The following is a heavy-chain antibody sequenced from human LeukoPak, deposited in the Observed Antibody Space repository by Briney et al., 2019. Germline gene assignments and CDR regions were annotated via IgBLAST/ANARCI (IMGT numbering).Heavy chain of an antibody. V-gene: IGHV3-74*01. Sequence: GGSLRLSCAASGFTFSSYWMHWVRQAPGKGLVWVSRINSDGSSTSYADSVKGRFTISRDNAKNSLYLQVNSLRAEDTAVYYCARDKSMVGATNAFDIWGQGTVVTVSS. CDR2: INSDGSST. D-gene: IGHD1-26*01. J-gene: IGHJ3*02. CDR1: GFTFSSYW. CDR3: ARDKSMVGATNAFDI.